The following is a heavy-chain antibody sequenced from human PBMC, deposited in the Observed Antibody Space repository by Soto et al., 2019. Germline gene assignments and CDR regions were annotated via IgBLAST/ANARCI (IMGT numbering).Heavy chain of an antibody. J-gene: IGHJ6*03. CDR2: INSDGSST. D-gene: IGHD6-13*01. CDR3: ARVMGSSSWYYYYYYMDV. V-gene: IGHV3-74*01. CDR1: GFTFSSYW. Sequence: GGSLRLSCAASGFTFSSYWMHWVRQAPGKGLVWVSRINSDGSSTSYADSVKGRFTISRDNAKNTLYLQMNSLRAEDTAVYDCARVMGSSSWYYYYYYMDVWGKGTTVTVSS.